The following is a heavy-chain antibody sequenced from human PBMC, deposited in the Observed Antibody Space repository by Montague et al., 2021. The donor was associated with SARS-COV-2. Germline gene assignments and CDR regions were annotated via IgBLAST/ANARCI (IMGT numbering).Heavy chain of an antibody. CDR2: IYYTGST. CDR3: ARNRGWGPRGAGYIDL. Sequence: TLSLTCTVSGGSISGDNYYWTWIRQPPGKGLEWIAYIYYTGSTYYNPSLQSRLRTSLDTSKNQFSLTLTSVTAADTAIYYCARNRGWGPRGAGYIDLWGRGTLVTVSS. D-gene: IGHD7-27*01. J-gene: IGHJ2*01. CDR1: GGSISGDNYY. V-gene: IGHV4-31*03.